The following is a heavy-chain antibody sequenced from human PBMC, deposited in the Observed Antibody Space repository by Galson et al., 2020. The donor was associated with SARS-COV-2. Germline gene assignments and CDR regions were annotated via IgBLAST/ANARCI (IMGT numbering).Heavy chain of an antibody. J-gene: IGHJ4*02. V-gene: IGHV3-23*01. D-gene: IGHD3-10*01. CDR1: GFTFSSYA. CDR3: ALRGVFGFSAH. Sequence: WGSLRLSCAASGFTFSSYAMSWVRQAPGKGLEWVSAISGSAGATYYADSVKGRFTISRDNSKNTLYLQMDSLRAEDTAVYYCALRGVFGFSAHWGQGTLVTVSS. CDR2: ISGSAGAT.